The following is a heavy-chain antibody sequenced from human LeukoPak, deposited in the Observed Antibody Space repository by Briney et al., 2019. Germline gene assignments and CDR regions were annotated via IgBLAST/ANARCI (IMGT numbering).Heavy chain of an antibody. Sequence: SVKVSCKASGGTFSNYAISWVRQAPGQGLEWMGGIIPIFGTANYAQKFQGRVTITTDESTSTAYMELSSLRSEDTAVYYCAGGDAVLYYDSSGYYLGHWGQGTLVTVSS. CDR1: GGTFSNYA. CDR3: AGGDAVLYYDSSGYYLGH. CDR2: IIPIFGTA. J-gene: IGHJ4*02. V-gene: IGHV1-69*05. D-gene: IGHD3-22*01.